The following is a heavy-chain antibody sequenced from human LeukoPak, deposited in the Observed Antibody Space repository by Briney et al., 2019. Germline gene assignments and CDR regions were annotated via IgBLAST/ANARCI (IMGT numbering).Heavy chain of an antibody. CDR1: GFTFSGYG. V-gene: IGHV3-33*06. D-gene: IGHD5-18*01. CDR2: IWYDGNNK. J-gene: IGHJ4*02. Sequence: GRPLRLSCAASGFTFSGYGMHWVRQAPDKGLEWVAVIWYDGNNKYCADSVKGRFTISRDNSKNTLYLQMNSLRAEDTAVYYCAKDWGYTTMVSYYFDYWGQGALVTVSS. CDR3: AKDWGYTTMVSYYFDY.